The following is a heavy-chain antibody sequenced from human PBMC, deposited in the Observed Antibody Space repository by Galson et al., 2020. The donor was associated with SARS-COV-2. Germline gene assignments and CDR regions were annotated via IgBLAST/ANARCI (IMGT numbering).Heavy chain of an antibody. CDR3: ARIQRDTIFGVVIALDY. D-gene: IGHD3-3*01. J-gene: IGHJ4*02. Sequence: SQTLSLTCPVSGGSISSGGYYWSWIRQHPGKGLEWIGYIYYSGSTYYNPSLKSRVTISVDTSKNQFSLKLSSVTAADTAVYYCARIQRDTIFGVVIALDYWGQGTLVTVSS. CDR2: IYYSGST. V-gene: IGHV4-31*03. CDR1: GGSISSGGYY.